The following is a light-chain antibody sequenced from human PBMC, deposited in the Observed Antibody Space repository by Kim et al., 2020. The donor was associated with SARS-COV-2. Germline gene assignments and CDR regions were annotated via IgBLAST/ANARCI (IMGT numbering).Light chain of an antibody. CDR3: QHYNNWPLT. CDR1: QSISSN. J-gene: IGKJ4*01. CDR2: CAS. Sequence: VSPGERASLSCWASQSISSNLAWYQQKPGQAPRLLIYCASSKATGIPTRFSGSGSGTEFTLTISSLQSEDLAVYFCQHYNNWPLTFGGGTKVDIK. V-gene: IGKV3D-15*01.